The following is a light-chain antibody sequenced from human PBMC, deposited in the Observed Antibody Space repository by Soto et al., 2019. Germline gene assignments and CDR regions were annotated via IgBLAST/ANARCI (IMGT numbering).Light chain of an antibody. CDR1: QGIDSS. CDR3: QQLHDYPIA. Sequence: ILLTQSPSSLSASGGDIVTITCRASQGIDSSFDWYQQKPGKAPKLLIYSASSLQSGVPSRFRGSGSGTDYTLTISSLQPEDFETYYCQQLHDYPIAFGQGTRLEIK. CDR2: SAS. V-gene: IGKV1-9*01. J-gene: IGKJ5*01.